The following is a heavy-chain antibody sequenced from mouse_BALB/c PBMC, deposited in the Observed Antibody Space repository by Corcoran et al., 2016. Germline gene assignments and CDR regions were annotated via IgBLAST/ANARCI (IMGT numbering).Heavy chain of an antibody. CDR2: INTHSGVP. CDR1: GYTFTTAG. Sequence: QNQLVQSGPELKKPGETVRISCKASGYTFTTAGMQWVQKMPGKGLKWIGWINTHSGVPKYAEDFKGRFAFSLETSASPAYLQISNLKNEDTATYFCARYDYYAMDYWGQGTSVTVSS. V-gene: IGHV9-4*02. J-gene: IGHJ4*01. CDR3: ARYDYYAMDY.